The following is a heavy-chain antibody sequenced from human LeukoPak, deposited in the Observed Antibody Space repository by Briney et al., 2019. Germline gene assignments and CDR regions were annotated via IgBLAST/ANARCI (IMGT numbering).Heavy chain of an antibody. CDR3: AKSYNGYESKPDY. CDR2: ISNSGGRT. CDR1: GFTFSSYA. V-gene: IGHV3-23*01. J-gene: IGHJ4*02. D-gene: IGHD5-12*01. Sequence: PGGSLRLSCAASGFTFSSYAMSWVRQAPGKGLEWVSSISNSGGRTFYTDSVKGRFTISRDNSKITLYLQMNSLRAEDTAVYYCAKSYNGYESKPDYWDRGTLVTVSS.